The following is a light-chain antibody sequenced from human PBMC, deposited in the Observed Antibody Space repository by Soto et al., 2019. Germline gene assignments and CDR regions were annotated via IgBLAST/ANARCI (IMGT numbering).Light chain of an antibody. Sequence: EIELTQSPGTVSASPGERATLSCRASQSVKTNLAWYQQKPGQAPRLLIYGASSRATDIPSRFSGSGSGTEFTLTISSLQSEDFAVYFCQQYNKWPPITFGQRTRLEI. CDR2: GAS. V-gene: IGKV3-15*01. CDR3: QQYNKWPPIT. CDR1: QSVKTN. J-gene: IGKJ5*01.